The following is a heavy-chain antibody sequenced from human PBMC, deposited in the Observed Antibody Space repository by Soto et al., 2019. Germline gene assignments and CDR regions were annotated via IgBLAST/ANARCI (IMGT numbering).Heavy chain of an antibody. CDR3: ARGEDAFFCYGLDV. D-gene: IGHD3-3*01. CDR1: GGSITSSY. J-gene: IGHJ6*02. Sequence: SETLSLTCTVSGGSITSSYWSWIRRPPGKGLEWIAYIYDTGISGYTPSTSYNPSLKSRVTMSVDTSKSQFSLKLTSVTAADTAVYYCARGEDAFFCYGLDVWGQGITVTVSS. CDR2: IYDTGISGYTPST. V-gene: IGHV4-59*01.